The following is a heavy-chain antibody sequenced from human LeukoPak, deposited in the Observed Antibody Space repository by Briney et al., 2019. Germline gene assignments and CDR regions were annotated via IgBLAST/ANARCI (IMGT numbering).Heavy chain of an antibody. J-gene: IGHJ4*02. D-gene: IGHD6-13*01. Sequence: SETLSLTCTVSGGSISSSSYYWGWIRQPPGKGLEWIGSIYYSGSTYYNPSLKSRVTISVDTSKNQFSLKLSSVTAADTAVYYCASMYSSSGPFDYWGQGTLVTVSS. CDR2: IYYSGST. V-gene: IGHV4-39*01. CDR3: ASMYSSSGPFDY. CDR1: GGSISSSSYY.